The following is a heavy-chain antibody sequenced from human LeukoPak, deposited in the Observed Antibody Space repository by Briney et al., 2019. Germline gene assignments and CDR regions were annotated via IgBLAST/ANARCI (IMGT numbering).Heavy chain of an antibody. J-gene: IGHJ4*02. CDR3: ARDPPGGYYYGPFDY. Sequence: GGSLRLSCAASGFTFSSYSMNWLRQAPGKGLEWVSSISSSSSYIYYADSVKGRFTISRDNAKNSLYLQMNSLRAEDTAVYYCARDPPGGYYYGPFDYWGQGTLVTVSS. D-gene: IGHD3-22*01. V-gene: IGHV3-21*01. CDR1: GFTFSSYS. CDR2: ISSSSSYI.